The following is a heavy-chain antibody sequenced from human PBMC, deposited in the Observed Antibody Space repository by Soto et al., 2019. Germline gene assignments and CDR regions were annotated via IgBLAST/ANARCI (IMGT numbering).Heavy chain of an antibody. J-gene: IGHJ5*02. D-gene: IGHD6-13*01. Sequence: QVQLQESGPGLVKPSQTLSLTCTVSGGSISSGGYYWSWIRQHPGKGLEWIGYIYYSGSTYYNPSLTSRVTISVDSSKNQFSLKLSSVTAADTAVYYCARVFSDSSSFFDPWGQGTLVTVSS. CDR1: GGSISSGGYY. CDR2: IYYSGST. V-gene: IGHV4-31*03. CDR3: ARVFSDSSSFFDP.